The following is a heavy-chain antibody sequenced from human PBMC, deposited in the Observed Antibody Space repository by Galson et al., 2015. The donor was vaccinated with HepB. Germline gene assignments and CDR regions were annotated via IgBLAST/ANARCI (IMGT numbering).Heavy chain of an antibody. CDR2: INHSGST. V-gene: IGHV4-34*01. D-gene: IGHD2-21*01. CDR3: ARGGPLWWTNRYFDY. J-gene: IGHJ4*02. CDR1: GGSFSGYY. Sequence: SETLSLTCAVYGGSFSGYYWSWIRQPPGKGLEWIGEINHSGSTNYNPSLKSRVTISVDTSKNQFSLKLSSVTAADTAVYYCARGGPLWWTNRYFDYWGQGTLVTVSS.